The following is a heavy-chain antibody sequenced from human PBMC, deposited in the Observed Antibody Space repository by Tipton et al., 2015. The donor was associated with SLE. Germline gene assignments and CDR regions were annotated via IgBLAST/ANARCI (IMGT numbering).Heavy chain of an antibody. D-gene: IGHD3-10*01. CDR1: GGSISSGGYS. J-gene: IGHJ4*02. CDR3: ARDHRDIWFGETFFDY. Sequence: LRLSCAVSGGSISSGGYSWSWIRQPPGKGLEWIGYIYHSGSTYYNPSLKSRVTISVDTSKNQFSLKLSSVTAADTAVYYCARDHRDIWFGETFFDYWGQGTLVTVSS. CDR2: IYHSGST. V-gene: IGHV4-30-2*01.